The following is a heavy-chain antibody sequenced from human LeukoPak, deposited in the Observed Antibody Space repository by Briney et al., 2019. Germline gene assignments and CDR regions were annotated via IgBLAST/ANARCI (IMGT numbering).Heavy chain of an antibody. Sequence: SETLSLTCAVYGGSFSGYYWSWIRQPPGKGLEWIGEINHSGSTNYNPSLKSRVTISVDTSKNQFSLKLSSVTAADTAVYYCARDAGGEAFDYWGQGTLVTVSS. V-gene: IGHV4-34*01. J-gene: IGHJ4*02. CDR2: INHSGST. CDR1: GGSFSGYY. D-gene: IGHD1-26*01. CDR3: ARDAGGEAFDY.